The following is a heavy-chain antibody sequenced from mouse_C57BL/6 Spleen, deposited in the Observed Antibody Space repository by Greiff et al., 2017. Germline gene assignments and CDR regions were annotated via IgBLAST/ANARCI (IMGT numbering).Heavy chain of an antibody. CDR3: ARECYGYDDGGYYAMDY. CDR1: GFTFSSYA. Sequence: EVQRVESGGGLVKPGGSLKLSCEASGFTFSSYAMSWVRQTPEKRLEWVATISDGGSYTYYPDNVKGRFTISRDNAKNNLYLHMSHLKSEDTAMYYCARECYGYDDGGYYAMDYWGQGTSVTVSS. D-gene: IGHD2-2*01. CDR2: ISDGGSYT. V-gene: IGHV5-4*01. J-gene: IGHJ4*01.